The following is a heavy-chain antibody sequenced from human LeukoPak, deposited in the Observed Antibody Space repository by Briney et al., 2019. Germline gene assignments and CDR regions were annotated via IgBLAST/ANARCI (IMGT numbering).Heavy chain of an antibody. J-gene: IGHJ4*02. V-gene: IGHV3-23*01. CDR3: ARDSTTWSRAGY. D-gene: IGHD6-13*01. CDR2: IYGEGNT. Sequence: GGSLRLSCAASRFTFSTYVMIWVRQAPGKGLEWVSVIYGEGNTYYADSVKGQFTISRDDSKNTLSLQMTSLRAADTAIYYCARDSTTWSRAGYWGQGTLVTVSS. CDR1: RFTFSTYV.